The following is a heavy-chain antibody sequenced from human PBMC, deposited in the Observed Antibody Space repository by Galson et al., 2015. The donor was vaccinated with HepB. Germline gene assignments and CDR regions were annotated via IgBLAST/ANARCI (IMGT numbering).Heavy chain of an antibody. Sequence: SVKVSCKASGYPFTGYYIHWVRQAPGQGLEWMGWISAYNGNTNYAQKLQGRVTMTTDTSTSTAYMELRSLRSDDTAVYYCARILGVATFVDFDYWGQGTLVTVSS. V-gene: IGHV1-18*04. CDR3: ARILGVATFVDFDY. CDR2: ISAYNGNT. CDR1: GYPFTGYY. D-gene: IGHD3-3*01. J-gene: IGHJ4*02.